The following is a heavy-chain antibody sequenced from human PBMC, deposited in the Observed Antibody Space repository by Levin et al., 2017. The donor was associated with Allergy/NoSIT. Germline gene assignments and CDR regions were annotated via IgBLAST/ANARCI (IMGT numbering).Heavy chain of an antibody. V-gene: IGHV4-59*13. CDR2: IYQTGST. CDR3: AGDTGGDLFGLGGRSNRFDP. J-gene: IGHJ5*02. CDR1: GGSISGYF. Sequence: SETLSLTCTVSGGSISGYFWNWFRQPPGKGLEWIGYIYQTGSTYSNPSLESRVTLSVDTSKNQFSLTLRSVTAAERAIYYCAGDTGGDLFGLGGRSNRFDPWGQGTRVTVSS. D-gene: IGHD3-16*01.